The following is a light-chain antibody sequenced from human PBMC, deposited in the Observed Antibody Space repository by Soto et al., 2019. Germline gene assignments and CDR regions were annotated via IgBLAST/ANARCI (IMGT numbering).Light chain of an antibody. J-gene: IGLJ1*01. Sequence: QSALTQPASVSGSPGQSITISCTGTSSDVGSSKYVSWYQLHPGKAPKLMVYEVSNRPSGVSNRFSGSKSGNTASLTISGLQAEAEADYHCSSYTSSSTYVFGTGTKVTVL. CDR2: EVS. CDR3: SSYTSSSTYV. V-gene: IGLV2-14*01. CDR1: SSDVGSSKY.